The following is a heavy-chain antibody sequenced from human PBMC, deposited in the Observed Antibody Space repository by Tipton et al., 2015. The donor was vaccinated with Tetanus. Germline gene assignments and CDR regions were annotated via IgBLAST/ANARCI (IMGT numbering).Heavy chain of an antibody. CDR3: AKDLAAYCGGGCFSFDY. CDR1: GFIFRSYG. Sequence: SLRLSYAASGFIFRSYGIHWVRQAPGEGLEWVAFVSSDGGKKYYADSVKGRITISRDNSKNTVSLQMNRLRPEDTAVYYCAKDLAAYCGGGCFSFDYWGQGTLVTVSS. V-gene: IGHV3-30*18. J-gene: IGHJ4*02. CDR2: VSSDGGKK. D-gene: IGHD2-21*02.